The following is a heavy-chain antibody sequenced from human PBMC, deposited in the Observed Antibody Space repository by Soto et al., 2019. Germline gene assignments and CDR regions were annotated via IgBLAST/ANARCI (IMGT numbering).Heavy chain of an antibody. D-gene: IGHD2-21*02. V-gene: IGHV4-31*03. Sequence: SETLSLTCTVSGGSISSGGYYWSWIRQHPGKGLEWIGYIYDSRNTYNNPSLKSRVTMSVDTSKNQFSLKLSSVTAADTAVYYCAGELAYCGADCSNDPWGQGKLVTVSS. J-gene: IGHJ5*02. CDR3: AGELAYCGADCSNDP. CDR2: IYDSRNT. CDR1: GGSISSGGYY.